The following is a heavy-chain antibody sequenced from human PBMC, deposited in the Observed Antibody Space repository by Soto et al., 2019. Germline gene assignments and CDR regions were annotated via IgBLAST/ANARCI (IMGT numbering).Heavy chain of an antibody. J-gene: IGHJ4*02. Sequence: ASVKVSCKASGYTFTSYAIHWVRQAPGQRLEWMGWINAGNGNTKYSQNFQGRVTISKDTSKNQVLLTMTDMDPVDTATYYCARMIFGRNVYYFDYWGRGTLVTVSS. D-gene: IGHD3-3*01. CDR3: ARMIFGRNVYYFDY. CDR2: INAGNGNT. V-gene: IGHV1-3*01. CDR1: GYTFTSYA.